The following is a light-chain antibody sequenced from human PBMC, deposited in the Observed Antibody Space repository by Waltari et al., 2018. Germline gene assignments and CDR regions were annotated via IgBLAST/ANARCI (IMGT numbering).Light chain of an antibody. CDR3: CSYSGSGSFPYV. J-gene: IGLJ1*01. CDR1: SNNIGFYDL. Sequence: QSALTQPASVSGSPGQSITISCTGSSNNIGFYDLVSWYQQHPGKAPKLIIFDVIKRPSGVSDRFSGSKSGNTASLTISGLQTEDDADYYCCSYSGSGSFPYVCGPGTRVAVL. CDR2: DVI. V-gene: IGLV2-23*02.